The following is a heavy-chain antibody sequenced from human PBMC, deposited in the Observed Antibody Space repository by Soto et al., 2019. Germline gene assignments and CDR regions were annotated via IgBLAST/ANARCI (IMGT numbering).Heavy chain of an antibody. J-gene: IGHJ4*02. CDR2: SRNKDHRYST. CDR3: ARGRNSFDY. V-gene: IGHV3-72*01. CDR1: GFTFSDHY. Sequence: EVQLVESGGGLVQPGGSLRQSCVVSGFTFSDHYMDWFRQASGKGPQWVGRSRNKDHRYSTEYAASVKGRFTISRDLSKNSLFLQMNSLQTEDTAVYYCARGRNSFDYWGQGILVTVSS.